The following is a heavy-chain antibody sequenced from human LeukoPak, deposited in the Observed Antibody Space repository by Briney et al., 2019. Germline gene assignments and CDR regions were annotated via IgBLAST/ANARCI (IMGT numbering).Heavy chain of an antibody. V-gene: IGHV4-39*01. D-gene: IGHD2-2*01. CDR2: IYYSGST. CDR1: GGSISSSSYY. J-gene: IGHJ4*02. Sequence: SETLSLTCTVSGGSISSSSYYWGWIRQPPGKGLEWIGSIYYSGSTYYNPSLKSRVTISVDTSKNQFSLKLSSVTAADTAVYYCARRRRYCSSTSCYGDTYFDYWGQGTLVTVSS. CDR3: ARRRRYCSSTSCYGDTYFDY.